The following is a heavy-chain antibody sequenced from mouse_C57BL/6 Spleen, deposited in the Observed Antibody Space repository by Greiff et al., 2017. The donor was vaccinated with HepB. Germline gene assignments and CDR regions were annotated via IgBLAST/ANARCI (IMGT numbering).Heavy chain of an antibody. Sequence: EVQLQQSGPELVKPGASVKIPCKASGYTFTDYNMDWVKQSHGKSLEWIGDINPNNGGTIYNQKFKGKATLTVDKSSSTAYMELRSLTSEDTAVYYCARGPYYGSRGAMDYWGQGTSVTVSS. CDR1: GYTFTDYN. V-gene: IGHV1-18*01. CDR3: ARGPYYGSRGAMDY. J-gene: IGHJ4*01. D-gene: IGHD1-1*01. CDR2: INPNNGGT.